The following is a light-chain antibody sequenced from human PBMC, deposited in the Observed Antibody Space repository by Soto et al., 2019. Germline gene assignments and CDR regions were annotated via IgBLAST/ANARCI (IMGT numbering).Light chain of an antibody. J-gene: IGLJ2*01. V-gene: IGLV4-69*01. Sequence: QHVLTQSPSASASLGASVKLTCTLSSKNSTYAIAWHQQQPEKGPRFLMKLNSDGSHNRGDGIPDRFSGSSSGAERYLSISGLQSEDEAEYYCQTWGTGIVILGGGTKLTVL. CDR3: QTWGTGIVI. CDR1: SKNSTYA. CDR2: LNSDGSH.